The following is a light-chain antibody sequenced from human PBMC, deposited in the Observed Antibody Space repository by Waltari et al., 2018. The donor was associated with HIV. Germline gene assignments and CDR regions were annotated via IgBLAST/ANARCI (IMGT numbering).Light chain of an antibody. CDR2: EAS. J-gene: IGKJ1*01. CDR1: QGISSY. Sequence: DIQLTQSPSFLSASVGDRVTITCRASQGISSYLAWYQQKPGKAPKLLIFEASTLQIGVPSRFSRSGFGTEFTLTFSSLHPEDFATYSCQQLDRYPRTFGQGTKVEIK. V-gene: IGKV1-9*01. CDR3: QQLDRYPRT.